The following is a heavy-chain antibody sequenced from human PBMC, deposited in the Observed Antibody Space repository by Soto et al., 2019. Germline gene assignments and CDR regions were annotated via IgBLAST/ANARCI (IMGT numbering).Heavy chain of an antibody. J-gene: IGHJ6*02. CDR1: GGTFSSYT. Sequence: QVQLVQSGAEVKKPGSSVKVSCKASGGTFSSYTISWVRQAPGQGLEWMGRIIPILGIANYAQKFQGRVTITADKSTSTAYMELSSLRSEDTALYYWARDLKSGEPDVCGQGTTVTVSS. CDR2: IIPILGIA. CDR3: ARDLKSGEPDV. V-gene: IGHV1-69*08.